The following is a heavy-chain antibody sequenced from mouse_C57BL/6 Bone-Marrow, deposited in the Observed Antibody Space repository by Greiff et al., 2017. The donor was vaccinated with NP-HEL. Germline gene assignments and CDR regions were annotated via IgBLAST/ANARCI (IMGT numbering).Heavy chain of an antibody. D-gene: IGHD2-12*01. CDR3: APLRQGDWYFDV. Sequence: EVKVVESGGGLVKPGGSLKLSCAASGFTFSSYAMSWVRQTPEKRLEWVATISDGGSYTYYPDNVKGRFTISRDNAKNNLYLQISHLKSEDTAMYYCAPLRQGDWYFDVWGTGTTVTVSS. V-gene: IGHV5-4*03. CDR2: ISDGGSYT. CDR1: GFTFSSYA. J-gene: IGHJ1*03.